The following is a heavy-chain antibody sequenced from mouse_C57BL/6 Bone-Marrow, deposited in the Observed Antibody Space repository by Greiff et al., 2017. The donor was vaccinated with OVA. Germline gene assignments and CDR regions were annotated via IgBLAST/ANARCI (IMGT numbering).Heavy chain of an antibody. CDR3: ASPPDLLWGDYYAMDY. J-gene: IGHJ4*01. D-gene: IGHD2-1*01. V-gene: IGHV1-81*01. CDR2: IYPRSGNT. CDR1: GYTFTSYG. Sequence: QVQLKESGAELARPGASVKLSCKASGYTFTSYGISWVKQRTGQGLEWIGEIYPRSGNTYYNEKFKGKATLTADKSSSTAYMELRSLTSEDSAVYFCASPPDLLWGDYYAMDYWGQGTSVTVSS.